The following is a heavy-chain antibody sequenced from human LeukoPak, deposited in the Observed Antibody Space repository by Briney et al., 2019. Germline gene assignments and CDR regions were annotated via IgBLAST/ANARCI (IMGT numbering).Heavy chain of an antibody. CDR3: ARALDY. J-gene: IGHJ4*02. CDR2: ISDGGTTT. Sequence: GGSLRLSCAASGFTFSGFEMNWVRQAPGKGLEWVSFISDGGTTTYYADSVKGRFTISRDNSKNSLYLQMNSLRVEDTAVYFCARALDYWGQGTLVTVSS. CDR1: GFTFSGFE. V-gene: IGHV3-48*03.